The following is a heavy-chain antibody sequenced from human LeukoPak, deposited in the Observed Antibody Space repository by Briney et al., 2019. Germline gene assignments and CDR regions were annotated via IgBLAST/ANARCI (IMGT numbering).Heavy chain of an antibody. CDR1: GFTVSTNY. D-gene: IGHD3-10*01. J-gene: IGHJ4*02. V-gene: IGHV3-66*01. Sequence: GGSLRLSCAASGFTVSTNYMSWVRQAPGKGLEWVSVIYSGDTTFYADSVRGKFTISRDNSKNTLYLQMNSLRAEDTAVYYCASILKSSSGYYFDYWGQGTLVTVSS. CDR3: ASILKSSSGYYFDY. CDR2: IYSGDTT.